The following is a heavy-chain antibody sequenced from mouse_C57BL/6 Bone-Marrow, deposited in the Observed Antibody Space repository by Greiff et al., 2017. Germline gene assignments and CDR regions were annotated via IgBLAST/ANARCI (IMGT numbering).Heavy chain of an antibody. Sequence: EVKLQESGGDLVKPGGSLKLSCAASGFTFSSYGMSWVRPTPDKRLAWVSTISSGGSYTYYPDSVKGRFTISRDNAKNTLYLQMSSLKSEDTAMYYCASNYYGSSYDWYFDVWGTGTTVTVSS. D-gene: IGHD1-1*01. CDR3: ASNYYGSSYDWYFDV. J-gene: IGHJ1*03. V-gene: IGHV5-6*01. CDR2: ISSGGSYT. CDR1: GFTFSSYG.